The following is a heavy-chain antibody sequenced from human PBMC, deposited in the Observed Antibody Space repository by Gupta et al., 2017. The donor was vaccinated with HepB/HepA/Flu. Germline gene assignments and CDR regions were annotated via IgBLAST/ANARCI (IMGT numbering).Heavy chain of an antibody. CDR3: AREEPLGSGSYYDY. CDR1: GGSISSYY. J-gene: IGHJ4*02. Sequence: VQLQESGPGLVKPSETLSHPCTVSGGSISSYYWSWIRQPPGKGLEWIGYIYYSGSTNYNPSLKSRVTISVDTSKNQFSLKLSSVTAADTAVYYCAREEPLGSGSYYDYWGQGTLVTVSS. CDR2: IYYSGST. D-gene: IGHD3-10*01. V-gene: IGHV4-59*01.